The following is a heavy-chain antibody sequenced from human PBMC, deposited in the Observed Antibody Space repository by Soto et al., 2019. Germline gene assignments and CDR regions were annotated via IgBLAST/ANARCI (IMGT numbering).Heavy chain of an antibody. CDR3: ARDREAASPGWFDP. V-gene: IGHV1-18*04. Sequence: QVQLVQSGAEVKQPGASVKVSCKASGYPFSTYGLSWVRQAPGQGLEWLGWISAYNGNTNYAQKFQDRVTMTTDTPSSTAYMELRSLGFDDTAVYYCARDREAASPGWFDPWGQGTLVTVSS. D-gene: IGHD6-6*01. J-gene: IGHJ5*02. CDR2: ISAYNGNT. CDR1: GYPFSTYG.